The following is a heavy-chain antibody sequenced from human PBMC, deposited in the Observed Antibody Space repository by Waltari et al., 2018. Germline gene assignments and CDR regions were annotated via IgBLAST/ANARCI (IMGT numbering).Heavy chain of an antibody. CDR3: AIMVRGYCSSTSCHTDH. CDR2: IYYRGDT. J-gene: IGHJ4*02. CDR1: GGSISSSSYY. Sequence: QLQLQESGPGLVKPSETLSLTCTVSGGSISSSSYYWGWVRQPPGKGLEWIGRIYYRGDTYYNPSLKCRITISVDTSENQFSLRVSSVTAADTAVFYCAIMVRGYCSSTSCHTDHWGQGTLVTVSS. D-gene: IGHD2-2*01. V-gene: IGHV4-39*07.